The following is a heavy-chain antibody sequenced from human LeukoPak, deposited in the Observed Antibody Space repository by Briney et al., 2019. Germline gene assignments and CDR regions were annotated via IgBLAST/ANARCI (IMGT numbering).Heavy chain of an antibody. V-gene: IGHV3-21*01. CDR2: ISSSSSYI. CDR3: ARDPVVVPAAAYYYYGMDV. CDR1: GFTFSSYS. J-gene: IGHJ6*02. Sequence: GGSLRLSCAASGFTFSSYSMNWVRQAPGKGLEWVSSISSSSSYIYYADSVKGRFTISRDNAKNSLYLQMNSLRAEDTAVYYCARDPVVVPAAAYYYYGMDVWGQGTTVTVSS. D-gene: IGHD2-2*01.